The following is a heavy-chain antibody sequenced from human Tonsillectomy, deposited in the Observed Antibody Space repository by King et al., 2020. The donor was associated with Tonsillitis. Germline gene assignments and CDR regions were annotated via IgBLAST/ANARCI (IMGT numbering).Heavy chain of an antibody. CDR2: INWSGSST. J-gene: IGHJ4*02. D-gene: IGHD6-19*01. Sequence: VQLVESGGGVVRPGGSLRLSCAASGFTFDDNGMSWVRQAPGKGLQWVSGINWSGSSTGYADSVKGRFTISRDNAKNSLYLQMNSLRAEDTALYYCSRVGSKEWVVPDYFDYWGQGTLVTVSS. V-gene: IGHV3-20*04. CDR3: SRVGSKEWVVPDYFDY. CDR1: GFTFDDNG.